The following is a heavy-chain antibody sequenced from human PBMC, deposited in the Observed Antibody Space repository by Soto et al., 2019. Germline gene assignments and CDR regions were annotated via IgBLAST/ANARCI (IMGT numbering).Heavy chain of an antibody. CDR1: GGSFSGYY. D-gene: IGHD3-3*01. V-gene: IGHV4-34*01. CDR2: INHSGST. CDR3: ARSVRYYDFWSGYYLRGNWFDP. Sequence: QVQLQQWGAGLLKPSETLSLTCAVYGGSFSGYYWSWIRQPPGKGLEWIGEINHSGSTNYNPSLKCRVTISVDTSKIQFSLKLSSVTAADTAVYYCARSVRYYDFWSGYYLRGNWFDPWGQGTLVTVSS. J-gene: IGHJ5*02.